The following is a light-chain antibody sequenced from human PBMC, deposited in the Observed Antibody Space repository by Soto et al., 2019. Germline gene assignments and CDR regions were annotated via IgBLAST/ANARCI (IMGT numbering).Light chain of an antibody. Sequence: DIQMTQSPSSLSASVGDRVTITCRASQTISSYLNWYQQKPGKAPKVLIYAASSLQSGVPSRFSGSASGTDFTLTISSLQPEDFATYYCQQSYSIPLTFGGGTKVDIK. J-gene: IGKJ4*01. CDR3: QQSYSIPLT. CDR2: AAS. V-gene: IGKV1-39*01. CDR1: QTISSY.